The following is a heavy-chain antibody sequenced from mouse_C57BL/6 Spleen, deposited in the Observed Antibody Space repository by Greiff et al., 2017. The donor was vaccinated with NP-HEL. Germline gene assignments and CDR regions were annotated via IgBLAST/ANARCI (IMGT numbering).Heavy chain of an antibody. CDR1: GYTFTSYW. V-gene: IGHV1-52*01. J-gene: IGHJ1*03. CDR3: ARATVVAHWYFDV. CDR2: IDPSDSET. Sequence: QVQLQQPGAELVRPGSSVKLSCKASGYTFTSYWMHWVKQRPIQGLEWIGNIDPSDSETRYNQKFKDKATLTVDKSSSTAYMQLSSLTSEDSAVYYCARATVVAHWYFDVWGTGTTVTVSS. D-gene: IGHD1-1*01.